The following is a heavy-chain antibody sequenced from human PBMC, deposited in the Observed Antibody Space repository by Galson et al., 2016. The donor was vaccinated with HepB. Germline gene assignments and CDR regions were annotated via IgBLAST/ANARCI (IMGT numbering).Heavy chain of an antibody. Sequence: SLRLSCAASGFSFNTYTMNWVRQAPGKGLEWVSSTSSRSKHMYYADSLKGRFTISRDNTKNSLFLLMNSLRAEDTAVYYCARNLNVITSGGVIVTDAFDIWGQGTMVTVSS. J-gene: IGHJ3*02. V-gene: IGHV3-21*01. CDR2: TSSRSKHM. CDR3: ARNLNVITSGGVIVTDAFDI. D-gene: IGHD3-16*02. CDR1: GFSFNTYT.